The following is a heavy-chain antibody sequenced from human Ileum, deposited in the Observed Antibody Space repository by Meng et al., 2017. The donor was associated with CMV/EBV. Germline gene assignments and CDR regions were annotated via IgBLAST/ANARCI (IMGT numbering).Heavy chain of an antibody. V-gene: IGHV4-39*07. Sequence: QMQLQESGPGVGKPAETLHVTGIASGDPISSGSHSWAWFRQPPGKRLEWIGSMYFSGIADYNPSLKSRVTISLHATQKQFSLRLTSVTAADSAVYFCARDLTNKWFYYWGQGTLVTVSS. D-gene: IGHD1-26*01. CDR3: ARDLTNKWFYY. J-gene: IGHJ4*02. CDR2: MYFSGIA. CDR1: GDPISSGSHS.